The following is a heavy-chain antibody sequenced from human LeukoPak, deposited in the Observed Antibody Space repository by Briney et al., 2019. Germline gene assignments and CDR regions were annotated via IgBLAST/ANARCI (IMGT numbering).Heavy chain of an antibody. CDR1: DDSISGTNYY. Sequence: SETLSLTCSVSDDSISGTNYYWGWIRQPPGKGLEWIGNIYYSGSASYNPSLKSRVTMSVDTSKKQVSLKLNSVTAADTAVYYCARPGSSGWYWGHGTLVSVSS. V-gene: IGHV4-39*01. J-gene: IGHJ4*01. CDR3: ARPGSSGWY. CDR2: IYYSGSA. D-gene: IGHD6-19*01.